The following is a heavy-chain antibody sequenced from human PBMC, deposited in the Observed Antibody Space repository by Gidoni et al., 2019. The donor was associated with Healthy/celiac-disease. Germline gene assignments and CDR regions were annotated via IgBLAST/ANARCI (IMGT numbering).Heavy chain of an antibody. CDR2: ISSSSSYI. CDR3: ARSGIAARHGYLYF. CDR1: GFTFSSYS. V-gene: IGHV3-21*01. D-gene: IGHD6-6*01. J-gene: IGHJ4*02. Sequence: EVQLVESGGGLVKPGGSLRLSCAASGFTFSSYSMNWVRQAPGKGLEWVSSISSSSSYIYYADSVKGRFTISRDNAKNSLYLQMNSLRAEDTAVYYCARSGIAARHGYLYFRGQGTLVTVSS.